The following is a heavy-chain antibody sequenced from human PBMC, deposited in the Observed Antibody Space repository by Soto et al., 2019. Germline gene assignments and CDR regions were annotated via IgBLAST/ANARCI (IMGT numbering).Heavy chain of an antibody. CDR2: IYYSGST. D-gene: IGHD2-21*01. Sequence: LSLTCTVSGGSISSGGYYWSRIRQHPGKGLEWIGYIYYSGSTYYNPSLKSRVTISVDTSKNQSSLKLSSVTAADTAVYYCARDGIVVVNNYGMDVWGQGTTVTVSS. V-gene: IGHV4-31*03. CDR1: GGSISSGGYY. CDR3: ARDGIVVVNNYGMDV. J-gene: IGHJ6*02.